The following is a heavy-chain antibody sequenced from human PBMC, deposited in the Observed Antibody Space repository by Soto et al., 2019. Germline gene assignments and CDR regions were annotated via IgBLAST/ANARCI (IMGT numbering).Heavy chain of an antibody. CDR1: GFTFSDYY. Sequence: QVQLVESGGGLVKPGGSLRLSCAASGFTFSDYYMSWIRQAPGKGLEWVSYISSSSSYTNYADSVKGRFTISRDNAKNSLYLQMNSLRAEDTAVYYCARGEHSSSSGGPYYYYYYGMDVWGQGTTVTVSS. D-gene: IGHD6-6*01. V-gene: IGHV3-11*06. CDR2: ISSSSSYT. CDR3: ARGEHSSSSGGPYYYYYYGMDV. J-gene: IGHJ6*02.